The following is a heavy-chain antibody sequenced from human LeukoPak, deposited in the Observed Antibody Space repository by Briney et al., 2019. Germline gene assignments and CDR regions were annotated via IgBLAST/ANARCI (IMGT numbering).Heavy chain of an antibody. Sequence: PGGSLRLSCAASGFTFSSFAMSWVRQAPGKGLEWVSTISGTFITYHAESVKGRFTISRDNSKNTLHLQMNSLGADDTALYYCVHAGSGDFDLWGRGTLVTVS. J-gene: IGHJ2*01. V-gene: IGHV3-23*01. CDR2: ISGTFIT. CDR3: VHAGSGDFDL. D-gene: IGHD3-10*01. CDR1: GFTFSSFA.